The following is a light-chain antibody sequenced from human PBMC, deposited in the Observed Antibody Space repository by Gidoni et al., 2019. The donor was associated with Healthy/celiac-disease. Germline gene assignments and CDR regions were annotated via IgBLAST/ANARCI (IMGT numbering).Light chain of an antibody. V-gene: IGLV4-69*01. CDR1: SGHSSYA. CDR2: LTSDGSH. J-gene: IGLJ2*01. CDR3: QTWGTGIVV. Sequence: QLVLTQSPSASASLGASVKLTCTLSSGHSSYAIAWHQQQPEKGPRYLMKLTSDGSHSKGDGIPDRFSGSSAGAERYLTSSSLQSEDEADYYCQTWGTGIVVFGGGTKLTVL.